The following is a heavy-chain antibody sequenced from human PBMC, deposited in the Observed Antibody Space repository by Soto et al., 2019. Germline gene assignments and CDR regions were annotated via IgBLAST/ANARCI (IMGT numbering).Heavy chain of an antibody. J-gene: IGHJ5*02. CDR1: GGTLSNFA. CDR2: IIPVFGKA. Sequence: QLQLVQSGAEVKKPGSSVKVSCKASGGTLSNFAINWVRQAPGQGLEWMGGIIPVFGKAKYAQKFQGRVQFTADESTSTAYMEVNSVASEDAAVYYCARGSPTTVTTWFDPWGQGTLVTVSS. D-gene: IGHD4-17*01. CDR3: ARGSPTTVTTWFDP. V-gene: IGHV1-69*01.